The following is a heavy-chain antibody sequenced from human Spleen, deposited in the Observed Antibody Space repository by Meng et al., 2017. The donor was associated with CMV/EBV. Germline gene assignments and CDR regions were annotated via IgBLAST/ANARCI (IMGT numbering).Heavy chain of an antibody. CDR2: INPNSGDT. Sequence: ASVKVSCKASGLTFTGYYMHWVRQAPGQGLEWMGWINPNSGDTNYAQKFQGRVTMTRDTSISTAYMELSRLRSDDTAVYYCARDGEYCGGDCYSDYWGQGTLVTVSS. D-gene: IGHD2-21*01. V-gene: IGHV1-2*02. J-gene: IGHJ4*02. CDR3: ARDGEYCGGDCYSDY. CDR1: GLTFTGYY.